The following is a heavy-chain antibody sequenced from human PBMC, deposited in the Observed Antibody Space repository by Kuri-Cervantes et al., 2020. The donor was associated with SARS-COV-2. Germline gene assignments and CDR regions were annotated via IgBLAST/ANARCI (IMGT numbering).Heavy chain of an antibody. CDR1: GFTFSSYA. Sequence: LSLTCAASGFTFSSYAMHWVRQAPGKGLEWVAVIWYDGSNKYYADSVKGRFTISRDNSKNTLYLQMNSLGAEDTAVYYCARGLTITMIVVVEVGGADYWGQGTLVTVSS. CDR2: IWYDGSNK. J-gene: IGHJ4*02. D-gene: IGHD3-22*01. V-gene: IGHV3-30*04. CDR3: ARGLTITMIVVVEVGGADY.